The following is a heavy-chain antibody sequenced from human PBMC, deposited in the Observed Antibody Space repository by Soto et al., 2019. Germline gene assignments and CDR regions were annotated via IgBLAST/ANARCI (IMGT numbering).Heavy chain of an antibody. Sequence: PSETLSLTCTVSGGSISSSSYYWGWIRQPPGKGLEWIGSIYYSGSTYYNPSLKSRVTISVDTSKNQFSLKLSSVTAADTAVYYCASGTDIVVVVAAANWFDPWGQGTLVTVCS. J-gene: IGHJ5*02. CDR3: ASGTDIVVVVAAANWFDP. D-gene: IGHD2-15*01. CDR2: IYYSGST. CDR1: GGSISSSSYY. V-gene: IGHV4-39*01.